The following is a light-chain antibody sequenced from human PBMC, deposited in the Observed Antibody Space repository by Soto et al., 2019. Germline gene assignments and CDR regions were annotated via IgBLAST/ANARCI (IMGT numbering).Light chain of an antibody. CDR1: QSVSSSY. CDR2: GAS. V-gene: IGKV3-20*01. Sequence: EIVLTQSPGTLSLSPGERATLSCRASQSVSSSYLAWYQQKPGQAPRLLLYGASSRATGIPARFSGSGSGTDFTLTISRLEPEDFAVYYCQQYGSSPRTFGQGTKLEIK. J-gene: IGKJ2*01. CDR3: QQYGSSPRT.